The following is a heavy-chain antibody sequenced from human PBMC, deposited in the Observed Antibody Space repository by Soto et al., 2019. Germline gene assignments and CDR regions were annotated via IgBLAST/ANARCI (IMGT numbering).Heavy chain of an antibody. CDR3: AKDWCSACYYYYGMDV. D-gene: IGHD2-15*01. J-gene: IGHJ6*02. CDR1: GFTFSSYA. CDR2: ISGSGGST. V-gene: IGHV3-23*01. Sequence: GGSLRLSCAASGFTFSSYAMSWVRQAPGKGLEWVSAISGSGGSTYYADSVKGRFTISRDNSKNTLYLQMNSLRAEDTAVYYCAKDWCSACYYYYGMDVWGQGTTVT.